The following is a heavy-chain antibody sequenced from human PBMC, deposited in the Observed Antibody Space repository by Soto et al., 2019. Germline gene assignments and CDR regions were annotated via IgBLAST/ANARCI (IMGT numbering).Heavy chain of an antibody. CDR1: GGSINSYY. CDR2: IFYSGST. V-gene: IGHV4-59*08. Sequence: PSETQSLTCTVSGGSINSYYWSWIRQPPGKGLEWIGYIFYSGSTNYNPSLKSRVTMSVDTSKNQFSLRLSSVTAADTAVYYCARHASSDSPFDPWGQGTLVTVSS. CDR3: ARHASSDSPFDP. D-gene: IGHD6-25*01. J-gene: IGHJ5*02.